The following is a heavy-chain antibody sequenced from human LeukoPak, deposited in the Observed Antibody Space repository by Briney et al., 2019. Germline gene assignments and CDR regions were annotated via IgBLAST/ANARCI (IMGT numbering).Heavy chain of an antibody. J-gene: IGHJ4*02. CDR1: GFTFSSYS. V-gene: IGHV3-21*01. Sequence: GGSLRLSCAASGFTFSSYSMNWVRQAPGKGLEWVSSISSSSSYIYYADSVKGRFTISRDNDKNSLNLQMNSLRAEDTAVYYCARDRAYSSSRYYFDYWGQGTLVTVSS. CDR3: ARDRAYSSSRYYFDY. CDR2: ISSSSSYI. D-gene: IGHD6-13*01.